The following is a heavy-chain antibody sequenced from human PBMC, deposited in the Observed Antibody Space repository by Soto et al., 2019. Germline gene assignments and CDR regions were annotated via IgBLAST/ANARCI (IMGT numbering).Heavy chain of an antibody. CDR1: GASIRNFY. V-gene: IGHV4-4*09. CDR2: IYNGERT. Sequence: QVHLQESGPGLVKPSETMSLTCTASGASIRNFYWNWVRQFPGKGLEWIGHIYNGERTNYNPSLKSRVTISVDTSKNQFSRKLSSVTVADTAGYYCAQTTGWPGFDYWGQGTLVAVSS. J-gene: IGHJ4*02. D-gene: IGHD6-19*01. CDR3: AQTTGWPGFDY.